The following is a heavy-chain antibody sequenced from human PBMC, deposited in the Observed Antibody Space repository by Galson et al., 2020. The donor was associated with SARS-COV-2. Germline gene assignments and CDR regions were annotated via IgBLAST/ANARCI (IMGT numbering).Heavy chain of an antibody. CDR3: ARSGCSSTSCYGGDVRH. CDR2: ISYDGSNK. J-gene: IGHJ4*02. Sequence: GESLKISCAASGFIFSSYAMHWVRQAQGKGLEWVAVISYDGSNKYYADSVKGRFTISRDNSKNTLFLQMNSLRAEDTAVYSCARSGCSSTSCYGGDVRHWGQGILGTVSS. D-gene: IGHD2-2*01. CDR1: GFIFSSYA. V-gene: IGHV3-30*01.